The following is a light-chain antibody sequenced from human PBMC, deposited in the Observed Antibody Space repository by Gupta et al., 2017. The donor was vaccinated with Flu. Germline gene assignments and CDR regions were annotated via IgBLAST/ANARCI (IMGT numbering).Light chain of an antibody. CDR2: KNN. CDR1: TSNVGRSY. Sequence: QSVLTQPPSASGTPGQRVTISCSGSTSNVGRSYVYWYQPLPGTAPRLLIYKNNQRPSGVPDRFSGSKSGSSASLAISGLRSDDEAAYYCATWDASLSGRVFGGGTRLTVL. J-gene: IGLJ3*02. V-gene: IGLV1-47*01. CDR3: ATWDASLSGRV.